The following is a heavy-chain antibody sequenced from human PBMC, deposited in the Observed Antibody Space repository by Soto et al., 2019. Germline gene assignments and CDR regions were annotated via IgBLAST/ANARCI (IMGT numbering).Heavy chain of an antibody. CDR1: GFTFSSYG. Sequence: VQLVESGGGVVQPGRSLRLSSAASGFTFSSYGMHWVRQAPGKGLEWVAVIWYDGSNKYYADSVKGRFTISRDNSKNTLYLQMNSLRAEDTAVYYCARNYYDSSGTGLVDYWGQGTLVTVSS. V-gene: IGHV3-33*01. CDR3: ARNYYDSSGTGLVDY. D-gene: IGHD3-22*01. CDR2: IWYDGSNK. J-gene: IGHJ4*02.